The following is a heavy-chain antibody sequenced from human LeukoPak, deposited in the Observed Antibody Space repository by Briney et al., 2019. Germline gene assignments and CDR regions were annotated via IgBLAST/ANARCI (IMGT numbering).Heavy chain of an antibody. CDR1: GGTFSSYA. D-gene: IGHD3-22*01. V-gene: IGHV1-69*05. CDR3: ARDGGRDYYYDSSGYYPNWFDP. J-gene: IGHJ5*02. Sequence: GASVKVSCKASGGTFSSYAISWVRQAPGQGLEWMGGIIPIFGTANYAQKFQGRVTITTDESTSTAYMELSSLRSEDTAVYYCARDGGRDYYYDSSGYYPNWFDPWGQGTLVTVSS. CDR2: IIPIFGTA.